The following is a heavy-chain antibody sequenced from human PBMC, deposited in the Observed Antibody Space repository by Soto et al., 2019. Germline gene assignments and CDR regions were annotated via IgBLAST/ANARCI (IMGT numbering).Heavy chain of an antibody. CDR3: ARGIRRHYDILTGYYANDY. J-gene: IGHJ4*02. D-gene: IGHD3-9*01. V-gene: IGHV4-34*01. Sequence: QVQLQQWGAGLLKPSETLSLTCAVYGGSFSGYYWSWIRQPPGKGLEWMGEINHSGSNNYNPSLKSRVTISVDTYKNQFSLKLSSVTAAATAVYYCARGIRRHYDILTGYYANDYWGQGTLVTVSS. CDR2: INHSGSN. CDR1: GGSFSGYY.